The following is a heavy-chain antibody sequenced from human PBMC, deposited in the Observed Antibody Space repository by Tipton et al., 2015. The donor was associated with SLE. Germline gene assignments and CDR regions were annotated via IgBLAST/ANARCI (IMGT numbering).Heavy chain of an antibody. CDR2: IHYSGTT. CDR3: ARRRFQSASDY. J-gene: IGHJ4*02. Sequence: TLSLTCAVSGYSISSGYYWGWIRQPPGKGLEWIGHIHYSGTTYYNPSLESRVTISIDTSKNQFSLKLNSVTAADTAVYYCARRRFQSASDYWGQGTLVSVSS. V-gene: IGHV4-38-2*01. CDR1: GYSISSGYY. D-gene: IGHD2-21*01.